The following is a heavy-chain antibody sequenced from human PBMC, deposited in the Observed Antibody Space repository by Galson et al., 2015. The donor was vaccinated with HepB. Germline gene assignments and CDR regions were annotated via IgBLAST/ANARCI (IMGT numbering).Heavy chain of an antibody. J-gene: IGHJ3*02. CDR1: GYTLTELS. CDR3: ATTTFWGSYRYTGAFDI. V-gene: IGHV1-24*01. D-gene: IGHD3-16*02. CDR2: FDPEDGET. Sequence: SVKVSCKVSGYTLTELSMHWVRQAPGKGLEWMGGFDPEDGETIYAQKFQGRVTMTEDTSTDTAYMELSSLRSEDTAVYYCATTTFWGSYRYTGAFDIWGQGTMVTVSS.